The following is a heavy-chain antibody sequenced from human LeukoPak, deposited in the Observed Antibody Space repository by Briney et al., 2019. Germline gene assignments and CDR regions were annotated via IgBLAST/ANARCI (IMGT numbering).Heavy chain of an antibody. CDR2: IWYDGGNK. J-gene: IGHJ6*02. CDR3: ARDQAVAGPHSYYYYGMDV. D-gene: IGHD6-19*01. CDR1: GFTFSSYG. V-gene: IGHV3-33*01. Sequence: PGRSLRLSCAASGFTFSSYGMHWVRQAPGKGLEWVAVIWYDGGNKYYADSVKGRFTISRDNSKNTLYLQMNSLRAEDTAVYYCARDQAVAGPHSYYYYGMDVWGQGTTVTVSS.